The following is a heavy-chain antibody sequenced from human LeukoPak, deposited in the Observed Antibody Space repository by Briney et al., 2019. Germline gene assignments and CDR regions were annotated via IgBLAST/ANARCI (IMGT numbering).Heavy chain of an antibody. CDR1: GFTFSDYY. CDR2: IRNKANSYTT. V-gene: IGHV3-72*01. J-gene: IGHJ4*02. D-gene: IGHD3-3*01. Sequence: GGSLRLSCAVSGFTFSDYYMDWVRQAPGKGLEWVGRIRNKANSYTTEYAASVKGRFTISRDDSRNSLYLQMNSLTAEDTAVYYCARGVLWSGYLYFDYWGQGTLVTLSS. CDR3: ARGVLWSGYLYFDY.